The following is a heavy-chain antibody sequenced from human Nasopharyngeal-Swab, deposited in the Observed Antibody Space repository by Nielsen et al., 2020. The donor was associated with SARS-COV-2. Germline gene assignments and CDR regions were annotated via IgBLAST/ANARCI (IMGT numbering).Heavy chain of an antibody. V-gene: IGHV4-59*12. Sequence: GSLRLSCTVSGGSISSNYWSWIRQPPGKGLQWIGYIYYSGNTNYNPSLKRRVTISIDTSKNQFSLKLSSVTAADTAVYYCARETGDFWSGYPQYYMDVWGKGTTVTVSS. CDR3: ARETGDFWSGYPQYYMDV. D-gene: IGHD3-3*01. CDR1: GGSISSNY. J-gene: IGHJ6*03. CDR2: IYYSGNT.